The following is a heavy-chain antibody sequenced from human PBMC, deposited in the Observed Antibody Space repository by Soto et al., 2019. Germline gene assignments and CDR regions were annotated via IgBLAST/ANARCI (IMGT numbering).Heavy chain of an antibody. J-gene: IGHJ6*02. CDR3: ARVGDCSSTSCRYYYYYGMDV. V-gene: IGHV1-18*01. CDR1: GYTFTNYG. D-gene: IGHD2-2*01. CDR2: ISAYNGNT. Sequence: QVQLVQSGAEVKKPGASVKVSCKASGYTFTNYGISWVRQAPGQGLEWMGWISAYNGNTNYAQKLQGRVTMTTDTSTSTAYMELRSLRSVDTAVYYCARVGDCSSTSCRYYYYYGMDVWGQGTTVTVSS.